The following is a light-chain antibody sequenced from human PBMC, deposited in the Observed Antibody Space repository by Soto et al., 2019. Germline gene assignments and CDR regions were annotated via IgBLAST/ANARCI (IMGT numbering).Light chain of an antibody. CDR1: QSVRSSY. Sequence: EIVLTQSPGTLSLSPGARATLSCRASQSVRSSYLVEFQQNPGQAPRLLIHGASTRATGIPDRFRGSGSGTDFILTISRLEPEDLAVCYCPQYGRSPLTFGGGTKVEIK. V-gene: IGKV3-20*01. CDR2: GAS. CDR3: PQYGRSPLT. J-gene: IGKJ4*02.